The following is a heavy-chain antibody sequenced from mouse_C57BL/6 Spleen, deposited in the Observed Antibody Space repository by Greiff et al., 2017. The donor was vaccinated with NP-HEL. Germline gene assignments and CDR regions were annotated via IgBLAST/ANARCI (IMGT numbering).Heavy chain of an antibody. CDR2: IYPGDGDT. CDR3: ARSPSYGSSYGFAY. D-gene: IGHD1-1*01. V-gene: IGHV1-82*01. CDR1: GYAFSSSW. J-gene: IGHJ3*01. Sequence: QVQLQQSGPELVKPGASVKISCKASGYAFSSSWMNWVKQRPGKGLEWIGRIYPGDGDTNYNGKFKGKATLTADKSSSTAYMQLSSLTSEDSAVYFCARSPSYGSSYGFAYWGQGTLVTVSA.